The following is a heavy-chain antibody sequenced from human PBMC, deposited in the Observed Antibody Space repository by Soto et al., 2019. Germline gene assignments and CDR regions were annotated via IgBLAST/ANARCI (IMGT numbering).Heavy chain of an antibody. CDR2: ISYEGDNK. J-gene: IGHJ6*03. Sequence: QVQLVESGGGVVQAGRSLRLSCAASGLTFSPYAMHWVRQAPGKGLEWVAVISYEGDNKYYPDSVKGRFTISRDNSKNTLYPQMNTLRPEDTAVYYCAKDRRYDFWSGYGGYMDVWGKGTTVIVSS. CDR3: AKDRRYDFWSGYGGYMDV. CDR1: GLTFSPYA. V-gene: IGHV3-30*18. D-gene: IGHD3-3*01.